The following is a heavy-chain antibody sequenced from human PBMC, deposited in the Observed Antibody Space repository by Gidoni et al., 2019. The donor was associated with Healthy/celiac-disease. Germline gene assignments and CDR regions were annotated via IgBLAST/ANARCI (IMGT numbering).Heavy chain of an antibody. J-gene: IGHJ6*02. CDR2: IKSKTDGETT. CDR3: TTDLGGMDV. CDR1: GFAFSNAW. V-gene: IGHV3-15*01. Sequence: EVQLVESGGGLVKLGGSLRLSWAASGFAFSNAWMSWVRQAPGKGLEWVGRIKSKTDGETTDYAAPVKGRFTISRDDSKNTLYLQMNSLKTEDTAVYYCTTDLGGMDVWGQGTTVTVSS.